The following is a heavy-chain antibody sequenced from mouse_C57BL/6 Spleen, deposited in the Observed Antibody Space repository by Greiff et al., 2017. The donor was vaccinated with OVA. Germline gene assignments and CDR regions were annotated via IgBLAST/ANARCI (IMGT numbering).Heavy chain of an antibody. CDR2: IDPSDSYT. CDR3: ARSYYYNYDRFYAMDY. V-gene: IGHV1-59*01. J-gene: IGHJ4*01. D-gene: IGHD2-4*01. CDR1: GYTFTSYW. Sequence: VQLQQPGAELVRPGTSVKLSCKASGYTFTSYWMHWVKQRPGQGLEWIGVIDPSDSYTTYNQKFKGKATLTVDTSSSTAYMQLSRLTSEDSAVYYCARSYYYNYDRFYAMDYWGQGTSVTVSS.